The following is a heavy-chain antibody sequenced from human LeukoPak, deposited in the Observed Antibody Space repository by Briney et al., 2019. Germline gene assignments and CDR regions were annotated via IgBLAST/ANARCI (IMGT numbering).Heavy chain of an antibody. CDR2: MNPNSGNT. J-gene: IGHJ5*02. Sequence: ASVKVSCKASGYTFTSSDINWVRQATGQGLEWMGWMNPNSGNTGYAQKFQGRVTMTRNTSISTAYMELSSLRSEDTAVYYCARGRFQIAAAAHGYWFDPWGQGTLVTVSS. V-gene: IGHV1-8*01. CDR3: ARGRFQIAAAAHGYWFDP. CDR1: GYTFTSSD. D-gene: IGHD6-13*01.